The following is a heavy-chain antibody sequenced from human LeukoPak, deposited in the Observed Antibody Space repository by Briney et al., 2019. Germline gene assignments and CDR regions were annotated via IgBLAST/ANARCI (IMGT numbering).Heavy chain of an antibody. V-gene: IGHV4-59*11. CDR1: GDSISNHY. D-gene: IGHD3-3*01. CDR3: ARDSFWSGYPYYYYYMDV. CDR2: IYDRGST. Sequence: SETLSLTCSVSGDSISNHYWSWIRQPPGKGLEWIAYIYDRGSTTYNPSLKSRITTSVDTSKNQFSLKLSSVTAADTAVYYCARDSFWSGYPYYYYYMDVWGKGTTVTVSS. J-gene: IGHJ6*03.